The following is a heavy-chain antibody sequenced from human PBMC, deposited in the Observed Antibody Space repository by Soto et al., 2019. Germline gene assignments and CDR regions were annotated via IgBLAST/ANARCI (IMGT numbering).Heavy chain of an antibody. Sequence: QVQLQESGPGLVKPSGTLSLTCAVSDYSMDSSNWWSWVRQAPGKGLEWIGEIYHTGSTKYNPSLVGRVTILVDKSRNQVSLKLISVTEADTAVYYCARDARGDSSVNNWFDPWGQGILVTVSS. J-gene: IGHJ5*01. V-gene: IGHV4-4*02. D-gene: IGHD3-10*01. CDR2: IYHTGST. CDR3: ARDARGDSSVNNWFDP. CDR1: DYSMDSSNW.